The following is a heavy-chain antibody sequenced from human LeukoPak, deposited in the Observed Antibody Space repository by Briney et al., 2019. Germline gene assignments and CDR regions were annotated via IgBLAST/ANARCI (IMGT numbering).Heavy chain of an antibody. CDR1: GGSFSGYY. V-gene: IGHV4-34*01. J-gene: IGHJ5*02. D-gene: IGHD3-10*01. Sequence: SETLSLTCAVYGGSFSGYYWSWIRQPSGKGLEWIGEINHSGSTNYNPSLKSRVTISVDTSKNQFSLKLSSVTAADTAVYYCARHLADPWFGKNWFDPWGQGTLVTVSS. CDR2: INHSGST. CDR3: ARHLADPWFGKNWFDP.